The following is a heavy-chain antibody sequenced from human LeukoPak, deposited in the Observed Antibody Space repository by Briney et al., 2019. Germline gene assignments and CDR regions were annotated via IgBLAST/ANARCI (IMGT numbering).Heavy chain of an antibody. V-gene: IGHV3-13*01. CDR1: GFTFSGYD. D-gene: IGHD2-8*02. J-gene: IGHJ3*02. Sequence: GGSLRLSCAASGFTFSGYDMYWVRQARGKGLEWVSTVNTAGDTYYPGSVKGRFTISRENAKNSFYLQMNSLRAGDTAMYYCARARTVGGYGALDIWGQGTMVTVSS. CDR2: VNTAGDT. CDR3: ARARTVGGYGALDI.